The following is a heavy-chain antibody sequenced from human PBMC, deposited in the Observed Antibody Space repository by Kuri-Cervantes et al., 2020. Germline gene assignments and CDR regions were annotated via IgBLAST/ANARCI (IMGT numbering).Heavy chain of an antibody. D-gene: IGHD1-26*01. CDR1: GFTFSVYW. CDR2: IKEDGSER. CDR3: ARDGIATTHVFYYYYYYMDV. Sequence: SLKICCAASGFTFSVYWMSLVRQVPGKGLEWVANIKEDGSERYYVDSVKGRFTISRDNAKNSLYLQMNSLRAEDTAVYYCARDGIATTHVFYYYYYYMDVWGKGTTVTVSS. V-gene: IGHV3-7*05. J-gene: IGHJ6*03.